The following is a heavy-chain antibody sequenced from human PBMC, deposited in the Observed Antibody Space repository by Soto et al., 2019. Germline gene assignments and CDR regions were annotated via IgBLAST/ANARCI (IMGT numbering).Heavy chain of an antibody. D-gene: IGHD3-9*01. CDR3: AAGMGGTYYDILTGPDAFDI. Sequence: SVKVSCKASGFTFTSSAMQWVRQARGQRLEWIGWIVVGSGNTNYAQKFQERVTITRDMSTSTAYMELSSLRSEDTAVYYCAAGMGGTYYDILTGPDAFDIWGQGTMVTVSS. J-gene: IGHJ3*02. V-gene: IGHV1-58*02. CDR1: GFTFTSSA. CDR2: IVVGSGNT.